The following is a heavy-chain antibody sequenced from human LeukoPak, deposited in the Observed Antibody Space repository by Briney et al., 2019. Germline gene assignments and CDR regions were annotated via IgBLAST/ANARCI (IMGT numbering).Heavy chain of an antibody. Sequence: PGGSLRLSCAASGFTVSSNYMSWVRQAPGKGLEWVSVIYSGGSTYYADSVKGRFTISRDNSKNTLYLQMNSLRAEDTAVYYCAREGYDSSGHYSTGIDYWAREPWSPSPQ. CDR2: IYSGGST. J-gene: IGHJ4*02. D-gene: IGHD3-22*01. CDR3: AREGYDSSGHYSTGIDY. CDR1: GFTVSSNY. V-gene: IGHV3-66*02.